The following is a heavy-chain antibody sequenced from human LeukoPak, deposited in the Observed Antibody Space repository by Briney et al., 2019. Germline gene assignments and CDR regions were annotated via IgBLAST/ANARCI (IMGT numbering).Heavy chain of an antibody. CDR1: DGSITNYY. CDR3: ASLGGTYDY. V-gene: IGHV4-59*08. D-gene: IGHD1-26*01. Sequence: PSETLSLTCTGSDGSITNYYWSWIRQPPGKGLEWIGYIYYSGNTNYNPSPKGRVTISIDTSKNQVSLRLSSVSAADTAVYYCASLGGTYDYWGQGTLVTVSS. CDR2: IYYSGNT. J-gene: IGHJ4*02.